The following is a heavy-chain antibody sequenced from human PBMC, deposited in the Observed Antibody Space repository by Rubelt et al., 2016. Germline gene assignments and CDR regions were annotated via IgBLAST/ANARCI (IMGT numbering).Heavy chain of an antibody. CDR1: GFTVSSNY. Sequence: EVQLVESGGGLVQPGGSLRLSCAASGFTVSSNYMSWVRQAPGKGLEWVSVIYSGGSSHYADSVKGRFTISRDNPKNTLYLQMNSLGAEETAVYYCANDYDSSGYYGGLDYWGQGTLVTVSS. J-gene: IGHJ4*02. CDR3: ANDYDSSGYYGGLDY. D-gene: IGHD3-22*01. V-gene: IGHV3-66*01. CDR2: IYSGGSS.